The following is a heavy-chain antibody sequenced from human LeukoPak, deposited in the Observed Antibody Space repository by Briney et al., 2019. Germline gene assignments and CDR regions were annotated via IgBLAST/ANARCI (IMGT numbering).Heavy chain of an antibody. Sequence: SETLSLTCAVYGGSFSGYYWSWIRQPPGKGLEWIGEINHSGSTNYNPSLKSRVTISVDTSKNQFSLKLSSVTAADTAVYYCASLGKDGGFDYWGQGTLVTVSS. V-gene: IGHV4-34*01. CDR2: INHSGST. J-gene: IGHJ4*02. D-gene: IGHD5-24*01. CDR1: GGSFSGYY. CDR3: ASLGKDGGFDY.